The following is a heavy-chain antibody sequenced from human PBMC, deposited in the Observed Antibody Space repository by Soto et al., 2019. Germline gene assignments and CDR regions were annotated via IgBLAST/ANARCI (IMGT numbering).Heavy chain of an antibody. V-gene: IGHV3-74*01. CDR3: VRKAGASYMPAEYFQH. Sequence: EVQLVESGGGLVQPGGSLRLSCAASGFSFSTYWMHWVRQGPGKGLVWVSRIDHDGRSTSYEDSVKGRFTISRDNAKNTLSLQMNRLTVEDTGVYYCVRKAGASYMPAEYFQHWGQGTLVTVSS. CDR2: IDHDGRST. J-gene: IGHJ1*01. CDR1: GFSFSTYW. D-gene: IGHD2-2*01.